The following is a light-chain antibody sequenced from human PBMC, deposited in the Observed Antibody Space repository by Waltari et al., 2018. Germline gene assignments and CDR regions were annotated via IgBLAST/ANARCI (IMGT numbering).Light chain of an antibody. J-gene: IGLJ3*02. CDR1: SSNFGPYD. CDR2: RNN. V-gene: IGLV1-47*01. Sequence: QSVLTQPPSASGTPGQRVTISCSGSSSNFGPYDVYLYQQLPGTAPKLLIYRNNQWPSGVPDRFSGSKSGTSASLAISGLRSEDEADYYCATWDDSLTAWVFGGGTKLTVL. CDR3: ATWDDSLTAWV.